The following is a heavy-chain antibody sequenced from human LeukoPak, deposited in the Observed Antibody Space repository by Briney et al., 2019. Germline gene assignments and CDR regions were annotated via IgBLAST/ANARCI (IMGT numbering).Heavy chain of an antibody. V-gene: IGHV3-21*01. CDR2: ISSSSSYI. CDR1: GFTFSSYS. J-gene: IGHJ4*02. CDR3: ARLSGSFFSFDY. D-gene: IGHD1-26*01. Sequence: GGSLRLSCAASGFTFSSYSMNWVRQAPGKGLEWVSSISSSSSYIYYADSVKGRFTISRDNAKNSLYLQMNSLRAEDTAVYYCARLSGSFFSFDYWGQGTLVTVSS.